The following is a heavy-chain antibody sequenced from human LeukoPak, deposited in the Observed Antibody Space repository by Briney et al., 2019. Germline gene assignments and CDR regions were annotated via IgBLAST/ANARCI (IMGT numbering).Heavy chain of an antibody. CDR2: ISSDSNTI. V-gene: IGHV3-48*01. Sequence: SGGSLRLSCAASGFTFDSYSMNWVRQAPGKGLEWVSYISSDSNTIYYSDSVKGRFTISRDNAKNSLYLQMNSLRAEDTAVYYCARGYSSSSGFHFDYWGQGTLVTVSS. CDR1: GFTFDSYS. J-gene: IGHJ4*02. D-gene: IGHD6-6*01. CDR3: ARGYSSSSGFHFDY.